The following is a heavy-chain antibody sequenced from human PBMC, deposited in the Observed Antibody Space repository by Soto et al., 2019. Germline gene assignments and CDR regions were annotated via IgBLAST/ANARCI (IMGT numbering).Heavy chain of an antibody. J-gene: IGHJ6*02. CDR1: GGTLSSYT. Sequence: GASVKVSCKASGGTLSSYTFSWVRQAPGQGLEWMGRVIPNLGVTNYAKKFQGRFTIVVDTSTSTAYMELNSLRYEDTAVYYCATPAYCTGFFYYGMYVWGQGTTVPVSS. V-gene: IGHV1-69*02. CDR3: ATPAYCTGFFYYGMYV. D-gene: IGHD2-8*02. CDR2: VIPNLGVT.